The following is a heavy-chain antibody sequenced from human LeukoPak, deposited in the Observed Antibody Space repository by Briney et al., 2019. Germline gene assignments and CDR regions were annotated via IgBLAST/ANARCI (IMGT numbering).Heavy chain of an antibody. CDR3: AKDHYDSSGYPFDY. D-gene: IGHD3-22*01. CDR2: IYTSGST. J-gene: IGHJ4*02. CDR1: GGSVNSDSYY. Sequence: SETLSLTCTVSGGSVNSDSYYWSWIRQPAGKGLEWIGRIYTSGSTNYNPSLKSRVIISVDTSKNQFSLKLSSVTAADTAVYYCAKDHYDSSGYPFDYWGQGTLVTVSS. V-gene: IGHV4-61*02.